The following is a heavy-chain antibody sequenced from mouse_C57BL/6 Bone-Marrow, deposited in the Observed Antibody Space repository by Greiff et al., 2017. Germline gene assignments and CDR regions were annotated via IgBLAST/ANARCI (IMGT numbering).Heavy chain of an antibody. CDR1: GYSITSGYY. V-gene: IGHV3-6*01. CDR3: AREIYYGNYYVGY. CDR2: ISYDGSN. Sequence: ESGPGLVKPSQSLSLTCSVTGYSITSGYYWNWIRQFPGNKLEWMGYISYDGSNNYKPSLKNRISITRDTSKTQFFLKLNSVTTEDTASYYCAREIYYGNYYVGYWGQGTTLTVSS. D-gene: IGHD2-1*01. J-gene: IGHJ2*01.